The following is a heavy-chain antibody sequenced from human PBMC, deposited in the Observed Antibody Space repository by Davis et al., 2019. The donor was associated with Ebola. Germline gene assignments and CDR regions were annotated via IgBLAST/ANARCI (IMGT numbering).Heavy chain of an antibody. CDR2: MNPNSGNT. J-gene: IGHJ6*02. Sequence: ASVKVSCKASGYTFTSYDINWVRQATGQGLEWMGWMNPNSGNTGYAQKFQGRVTMTRNTSISTAYMELSSLRSEDTAVYYCASEYQLLYPTTVYYGMDVWGQGTTVTVSS. V-gene: IGHV1-8*01. CDR3: ASEYQLLYPTTVYYGMDV. CDR1: GYTFTSYD. D-gene: IGHD2-2*02.